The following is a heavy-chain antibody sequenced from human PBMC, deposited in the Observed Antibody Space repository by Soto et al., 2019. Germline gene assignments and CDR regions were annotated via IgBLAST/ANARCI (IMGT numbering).Heavy chain of an antibody. CDR1: GGSISSGGYY. D-gene: IGHD2-21*02. J-gene: IGHJ4*02. CDR2: IYYSGST. Sequence: PSETLSLTCTVSGGSISSGGYYWSWIRQHPGKGLEWIGYIYYSGSTYYNPSLKSRVTISVDTSKNQFSLKLSSVTAADTAVYYCARGPSYGGNSWWVYWGQGTLVTVSS. V-gene: IGHV4-31*03. CDR3: ARGPSYGGNSWWVY.